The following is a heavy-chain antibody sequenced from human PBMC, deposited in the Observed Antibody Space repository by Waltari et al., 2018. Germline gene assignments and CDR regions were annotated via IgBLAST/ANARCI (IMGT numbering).Heavy chain of an antibody. Sequence: SGSAMHWVRQASGKGLEWVGRIRSKANSYATAYAASVKGRFTISRDDSKNTAYLQMNSLKTEDTAVYYCTSPPFIAVAGSSDYWGQGTLVTVSS. J-gene: IGHJ4*02. CDR2: IRSKANSYAT. V-gene: IGHV3-73*01. CDR3: TSPPFIAVAGSSDY. CDR1: SGSA. D-gene: IGHD6-19*01.